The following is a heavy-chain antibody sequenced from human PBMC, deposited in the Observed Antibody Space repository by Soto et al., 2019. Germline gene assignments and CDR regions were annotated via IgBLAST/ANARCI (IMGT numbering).Heavy chain of an antibody. CDR2: INAGNGNT. D-gene: IGHD3-3*01. Sequence: ASVKVSCKASGYTFTSYAMHWVRQAPGQRLEWMGWINAGNGNTKYSQMFQGRVTITRGTSASTAYMELRSLRSDDTAVYYCVRQYYDFWTDYPDFDYWGQGTQVTVSS. J-gene: IGHJ4*02. CDR3: VRQYYDFWTDYPDFDY. V-gene: IGHV1-3*01. CDR1: GYTFTSYA.